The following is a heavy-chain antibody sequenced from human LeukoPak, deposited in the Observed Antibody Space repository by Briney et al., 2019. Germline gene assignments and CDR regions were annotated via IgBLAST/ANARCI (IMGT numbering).Heavy chain of an antibody. Sequence: GGSLRLSCAASGFTFSSYWMSWVRQAPGKGLEWVANIKQDGSEKYYVDSVKGRFTISRDNAKNSLYLQMNSLRAEDTAVYYCARGSSSGWYYYYGMDVWGQGTTVTVSS. D-gene: IGHD6-19*01. CDR2: IKQDGSEK. CDR3: ARGSSSGWYYYYGMDV. J-gene: IGHJ6*02. V-gene: IGHV3-7*01. CDR1: GFTFSSYW.